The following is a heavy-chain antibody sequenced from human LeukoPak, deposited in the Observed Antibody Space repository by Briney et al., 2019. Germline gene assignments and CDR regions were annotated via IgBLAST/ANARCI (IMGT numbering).Heavy chain of an antibody. D-gene: IGHD1-26*01. V-gene: IGHV3-33*01. J-gene: IGHJ6*02. Sequence: GGSLRLSCAASGFTFSSYGKHWGRQAPRTGLGWVAVIWYDESNKYYADSVKSRFNISRDNSTDTLYLQMNSLRADDTAVYYCARESFPRSYFNYYYYCMDVWGQGTTVTVSS. CDR3: ARESFPRSYFNYYYYCMDV. CDR2: IWYDESNK. CDR1: GFTFSSYG.